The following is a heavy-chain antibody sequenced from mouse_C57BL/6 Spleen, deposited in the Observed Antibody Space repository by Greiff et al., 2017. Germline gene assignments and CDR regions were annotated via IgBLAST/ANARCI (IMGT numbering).Heavy chain of an antibody. CDR3: TNYDGWFAY. Sequence: EVKLVESGAELVRPGASVKLSCTASGFNIKDDYMHWVKQRPEQGLEWIGWIDPENGDTEYASKFQGKATITADTSSNTAYLQLSSLTSEDTAVYYCTNYDGWFAYWGQGTLVTVSA. D-gene: IGHD2-4*01. J-gene: IGHJ3*01. CDR1: GFNIKDDY. V-gene: IGHV14-4*01. CDR2: IDPENGDT.